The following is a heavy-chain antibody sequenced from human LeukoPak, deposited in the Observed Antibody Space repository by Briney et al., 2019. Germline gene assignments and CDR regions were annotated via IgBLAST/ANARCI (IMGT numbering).Heavy chain of an antibody. CDR2: ISGSGDRT. CDR1: GFTFSSYG. D-gene: IGHD2-2*02. V-gene: IGHV3-23*01. J-gene: IGHJ4*02. Sequence: PGGSLRLSCAASGFTFSSYGMHWARQAPGKGLEWVSGISGSGDRTDYADSVKGRFTISRDNSKNTLYLQMNSLRAEDTALYYCAPYTYYFDHWGQGTLVTVSS. CDR3: APYTYYFDH.